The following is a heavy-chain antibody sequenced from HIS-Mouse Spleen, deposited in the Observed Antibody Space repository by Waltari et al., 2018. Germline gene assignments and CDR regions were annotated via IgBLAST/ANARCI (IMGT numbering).Heavy chain of an antibody. CDR1: GFTFSSYG. CDR3: AKIRVGATDY. CDR2: VSYDGSDE. Sequence: QVQLVESGGGVVQPGRSLRLSCAASGFTFSSYGMHWFRQAIGKGLGWLTVVSYDGSDEYYADSVKGRFTISRDNSKNTLYLQMNSLRAEDTAVYYCAKIRVGATDYWGQGTLVTVSS. D-gene: IGHD1-26*01. J-gene: IGHJ4*02. V-gene: IGHV3-30*18.